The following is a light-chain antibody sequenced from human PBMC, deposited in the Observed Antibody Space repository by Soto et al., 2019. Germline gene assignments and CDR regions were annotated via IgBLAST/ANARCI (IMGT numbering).Light chain of an antibody. CDR2: DVT. Sequence: QSALTQPRSVSGSPGQSVTISCTGTNSDVGTYNYVSWYQQHPGKAPKLIIYDVTKRPSGVPDRFSGSKSGNTASLIISGLQAADEAEYYCCSYAGNYGYVFGTGTKLTVL. CDR3: CSYAGNYGYV. J-gene: IGLJ1*01. V-gene: IGLV2-11*01. CDR1: NSDVGTYNY.